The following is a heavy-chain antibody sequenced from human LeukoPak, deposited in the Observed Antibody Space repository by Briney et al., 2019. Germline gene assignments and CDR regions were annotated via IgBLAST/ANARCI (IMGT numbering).Heavy chain of an antibody. CDR3: ARHMGYDILTCYNKEDAFDI. D-gene: IGHD3-9*01. V-gene: IGHV4-59*08. J-gene: IGHJ3*02. CDR2: IYYSGST. CDR1: GGSISSYY. Sequence: SETLSLTCTVSGGSISSYYWSWIRQPPGKGLEWIGYIYYSGSTNYNPSLKSRVTISVDTSKNQFSLKLSSVTAADTAVYYCARHMGYDILTCYNKEDAFDIWGQGTMVTVPS.